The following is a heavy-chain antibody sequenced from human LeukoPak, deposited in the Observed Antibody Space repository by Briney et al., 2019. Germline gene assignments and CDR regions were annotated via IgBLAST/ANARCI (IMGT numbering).Heavy chain of an antibody. V-gene: IGHV3-74*01. CDR3: TSFFETN. CDR1: GFTFSSYA. Sequence: GRSLRLSCAASGFTFSSYAMHWVRQAPGKGLVWVSHVNNDGSATSYADSVKGRFTISRDSAKNTVYLHMNSLRVEDTAVYYCTSFFETNWGQGTLVTVSS. J-gene: IGHJ4*02. D-gene: IGHD2/OR15-2a*01. CDR2: VNNDGSAT.